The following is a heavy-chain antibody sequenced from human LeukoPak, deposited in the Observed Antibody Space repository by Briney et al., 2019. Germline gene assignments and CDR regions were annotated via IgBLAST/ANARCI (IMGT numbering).Heavy chain of an antibody. CDR2: INPSGSGT. Sequence: GASVKVSCNASGYTFNKYFIHWVRQAPGQGLEWMGVINPSGSGTRYAEKFKGRVTMTWDTSTSTVYMELSSLRSEDAAVYYCARDSGGTSDWEYYYYYMDVWGTGTTVTVSS. CDR3: ARDSGGTSDWEYYYYYMDV. V-gene: IGHV1-46*02. CDR1: GYTFNKYF. D-gene: IGHD2/OR15-2a*01. J-gene: IGHJ6*03.